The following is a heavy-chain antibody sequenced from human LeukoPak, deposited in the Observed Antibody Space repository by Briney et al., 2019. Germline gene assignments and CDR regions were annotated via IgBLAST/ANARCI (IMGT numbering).Heavy chain of an antibody. Sequence: SETLSLTCAVYGGSFSGYYWSWIRQPPRKGLEWIGEINHSGSTNYNPSLKSRVTISVDTSKNQFSLKLSSVTAADTAVYYCARGGRGDYRNEYYFDYWGQGTLVTVSS. V-gene: IGHV4-34*01. CDR3: ARGGRGDYRNEYYFDY. J-gene: IGHJ4*02. CDR1: GGSFSGYY. D-gene: IGHD4-11*01. CDR2: INHSGST.